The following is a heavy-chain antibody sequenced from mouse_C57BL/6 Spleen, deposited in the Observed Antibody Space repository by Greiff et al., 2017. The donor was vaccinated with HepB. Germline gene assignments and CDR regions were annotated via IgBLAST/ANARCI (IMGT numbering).Heavy chain of an antibody. CDR2: ISDGGSYT. D-gene: IGHD1-1*01. CDR1: GFTFSSYA. Sequence: EVQGVESGGGLVKPGGSLKLSCAASGFTFSSYAMSWVRQTPEKRLEWVATISDGGSYTYYPDNVKGRFTISRDNAKNNLYLQMSHLKSEDTAMYYCARGGITTVVAPSDYWGQGTTLTVSS. V-gene: IGHV5-4*01. CDR3: ARGGITTVVAPSDY. J-gene: IGHJ2*01.